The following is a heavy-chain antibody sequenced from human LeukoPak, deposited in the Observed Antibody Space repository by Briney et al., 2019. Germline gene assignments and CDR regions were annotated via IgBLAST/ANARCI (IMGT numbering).Heavy chain of an antibody. CDR2: IYSGGST. Sequence: PGGFLRLSCAASGFTVSSNYMSWVRQAPGKGLEWVSVIYSGGSTYYADSVKGRFTISRDNSKNTLYLQMNSLRAEDTAVYYCARDEYDILTGYPGDYWGQGTLVTVSS. V-gene: IGHV3-66*01. D-gene: IGHD3-9*01. J-gene: IGHJ4*02. CDR1: GFTVSSNY. CDR3: ARDEYDILTGYPGDY.